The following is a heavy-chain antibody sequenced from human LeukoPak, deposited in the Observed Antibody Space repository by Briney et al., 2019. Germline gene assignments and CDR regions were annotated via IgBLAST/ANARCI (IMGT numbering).Heavy chain of an antibody. D-gene: IGHD3-16*01. V-gene: IGHV3-7*01. J-gene: IGHJ4*02. Sequence: PGGSLRLSCAASGFTLSIYWMSWVRQAPGKGLEWVANIKHDGGERYYVDSVKGRFTISRDNAKNSLYLQMNSLRADDTAVYYCARGLPYFDYWGQGTLVTVSS. CDR3: ARGLPYFDY. CDR2: IKHDGGER. CDR1: GFTLSIYW.